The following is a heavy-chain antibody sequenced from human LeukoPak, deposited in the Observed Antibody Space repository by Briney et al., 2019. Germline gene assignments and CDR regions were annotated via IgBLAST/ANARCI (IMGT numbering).Heavy chain of an antibody. Sequence: GGSPRLSCAASGFTFSDYYMSWIRQAPGEGLEWVSYISSSGSTIYYADSVKGRFTISRDNAKNSLYLQMNSLRAEATAVYYCARDGDCSSTSCHNDAFDIWGQGTMVTVSS. D-gene: IGHD2-2*02. CDR2: ISSSGSTI. V-gene: IGHV3-11*01. CDR3: ARDGDCSSTSCHNDAFDI. CDR1: GFTFSDYY. J-gene: IGHJ3*02.